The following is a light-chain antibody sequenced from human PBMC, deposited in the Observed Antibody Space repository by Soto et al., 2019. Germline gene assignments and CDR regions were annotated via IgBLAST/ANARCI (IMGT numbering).Light chain of an antibody. Sequence: QPVLTQSPSASASLGASVKLTCTLTSGHSIYAIAWHQQQPEKGPRFLMELNNDGSHTKGDGIPDRFSGSSSGAEWYLTISSLQSEDEADYYCQTWATGPWVFGGGTQLTVL. V-gene: IGLV4-69*01. CDR3: QTWATGPWV. CDR2: LNNDGSH. J-gene: IGLJ3*02. CDR1: SGHSIYA.